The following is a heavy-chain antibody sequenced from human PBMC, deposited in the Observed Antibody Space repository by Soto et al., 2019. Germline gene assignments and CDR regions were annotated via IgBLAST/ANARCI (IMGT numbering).Heavy chain of an antibody. CDR3: AKQRAGYGSGSDTFYFDF. CDR2: LSGSGGTT. J-gene: IGHJ4*02. V-gene: IGHV3-23*01. CDR1: GFTFSTYA. Sequence: PVGSLRLSCSTSGFTFSTYAMNWVRQAPGKGLEWVSALSGSGGTTYYADSVRGRFTISRDNSKNTLFLQMSSLRAEDTALYYCAKQRAGYGSGSDTFYFDFWGQGTLVTVSS. D-gene: IGHD3-10*01.